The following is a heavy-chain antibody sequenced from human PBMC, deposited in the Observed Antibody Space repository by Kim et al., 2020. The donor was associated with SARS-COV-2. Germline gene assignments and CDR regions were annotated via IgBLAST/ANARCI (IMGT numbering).Heavy chain of an antibody. CDR1: GFTFSSYS. V-gene: IGHV3-21*01. Sequence: GGSLRLSCAASGFTFSSYSMNWVRQAPGKGLEWVSSISSSSSYIYYADSVKGRFTISRDNAKNSLYLQMNSLRAEDTAVYYCARDDHDIVVVPAAMINSSGWGQGTLVTVSS. CDR3: ARDDHDIVVVPAAMINSSG. D-gene: IGHD2-2*01. CDR2: ISSSSSYI. J-gene: IGHJ4*02.